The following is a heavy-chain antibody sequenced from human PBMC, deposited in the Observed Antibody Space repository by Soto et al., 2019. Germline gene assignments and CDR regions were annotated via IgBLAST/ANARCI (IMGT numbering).Heavy chain of an antibody. D-gene: IGHD5-12*01. CDR2: MFYSGST. CDR1: KGSVSGDRFY. V-gene: IGHV4-31*03. CDR3: ARDNGYGHFDS. Sequence: SETLRLTCTVSKGSVSGDRFYWSCIRQHPGKGLEWIGYMFYSGSTYYHLSLKSRVNISADTSKNQFCLRLTSVTPADTAVYYCARDNGYGHFDSWGQGTLVTVSS. J-gene: IGHJ4*02.